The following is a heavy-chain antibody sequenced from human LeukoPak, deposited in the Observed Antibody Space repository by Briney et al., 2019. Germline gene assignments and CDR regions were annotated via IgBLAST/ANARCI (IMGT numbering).Heavy chain of an antibody. CDR1: GGSISRYY. CDR2: IYYNGNT. CDR3: ARFEKFYDSSIHYLDY. J-gene: IGHJ4*02. Sequence: SETLSLTCTVSGGSISRYYWSWIRQPPGKGLEWIGYIYYNGNTNYSPSLKSRVTMSVDTSKNQFSLKVSSVTAADTAVYYCARFEKFYDSSIHYLDYWGQGALVTVSS. D-gene: IGHD3-22*01. V-gene: IGHV4-59*12.